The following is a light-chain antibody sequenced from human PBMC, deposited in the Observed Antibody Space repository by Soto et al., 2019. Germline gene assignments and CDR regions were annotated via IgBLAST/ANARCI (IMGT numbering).Light chain of an antibody. Sequence: EIVLTQSPGTLSLSPGERATLSCRTSQSVSSSYLAWYQQKPGQAPRLLISGASTRASGIPERFSGSGSGTDFALTISRLEPEDFAVYYCQDYGSSEWTFGQGTKVDIK. J-gene: IGKJ1*01. CDR2: GAS. V-gene: IGKV3-20*01. CDR3: QDYGSSEWT. CDR1: QSVSSSY.